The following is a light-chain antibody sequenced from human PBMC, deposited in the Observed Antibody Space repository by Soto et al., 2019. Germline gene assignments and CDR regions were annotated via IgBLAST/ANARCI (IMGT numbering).Light chain of an antibody. V-gene: IGKV1-5*03. CDR3: QQYNGYPYS. CDR1: QGIGPW. CDR2: KAS. Sequence: DIQMTQSPSPLSASVGDRVIITSRASQGIGPWLAWYQQKPGKAPKVLTYKASHLEAGVPSRFSCRGSETEFTLTTSSLQPDDFATYHCQQYNGYPYSFGEGTQLDVK. J-gene: IGKJ2*03.